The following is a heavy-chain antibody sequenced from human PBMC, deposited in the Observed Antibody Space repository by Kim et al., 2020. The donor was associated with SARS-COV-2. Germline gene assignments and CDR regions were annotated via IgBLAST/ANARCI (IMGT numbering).Heavy chain of an antibody. CDR3: ARHAYGSGSYFQFDI. J-gene: IGHJ3*02. V-gene: IGHV4-39*01. Sequence: PSLKSRVTISVDTSKNQFSLKLSSVTAADTAVYYCARHAYGSGSYFQFDIWGQGTMVTVSS. D-gene: IGHD3-10*01.